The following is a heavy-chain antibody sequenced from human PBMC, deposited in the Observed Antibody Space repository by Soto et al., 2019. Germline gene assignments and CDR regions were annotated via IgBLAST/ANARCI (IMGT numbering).Heavy chain of an antibody. CDR2: IVVGSGNT. J-gene: IGHJ4*02. D-gene: IGHD1-26*01. Sequence: QMQLVQSGPEVKKPGTSVKVSCKASGFTFTSSAVQWVRQARGQRLEWIGWIVVGSGNTNYAQKFQERVTITRDMSTSTAYMELSSLRSEDTAVYYCAAGISGSYGEVFDYWGQGPLVTVSS. V-gene: IGHV1-58*01. CDR1: GFTFTSSA. CDR3: AAGISGSYGEVFDY.